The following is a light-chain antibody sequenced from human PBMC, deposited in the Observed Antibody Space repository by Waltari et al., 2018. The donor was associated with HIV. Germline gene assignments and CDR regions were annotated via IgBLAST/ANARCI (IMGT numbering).Light chain of an antibody. CDR2: GAS. CDR3: LQYGSWPWT. Sequence: EVVMRQSPATLSVSPGERLTLSCRARQSVGTSLAWYQQKPGQNPRLLVYGASARFTSVPARFSGSGSGTEFTLTVTSLQSEDFAFYYCLQYGSWPWTFGQGTKVEIK. V-gene: IGKV3-15*01. CDR1: QSVGTS. J-gene: IGKJ1*01.